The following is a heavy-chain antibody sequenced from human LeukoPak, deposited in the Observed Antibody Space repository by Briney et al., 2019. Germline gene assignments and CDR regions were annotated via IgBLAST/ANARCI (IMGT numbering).Heavy chain of an antibody. CDR3: AKDLKGLYDYVRGSYAVDI. Sequence: QSGGSLRLSCAASGFTVSSYAMSWVRQGQGTGLEWVSGICFRGGTTDSADFVGGRFTMSRDNSKNTLYLQMHSLRAEDTAVYYCAKDLKGLYDYVRGSYAVDIWGQGTTVTVSS. CDR1: GFTVSSYA. D-gene: IGHD3-16*01. V-gene: IGHV3-23*01. J-gene: IGHJ3*02. CDR2: ICFRGGTT.